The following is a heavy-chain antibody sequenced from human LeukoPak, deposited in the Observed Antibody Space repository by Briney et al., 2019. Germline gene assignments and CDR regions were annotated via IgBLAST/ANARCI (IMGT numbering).Heavy chain of an antibody. CDR1: GGSISSGGYS. J-gene: IGHJ4*02. V-gene: IGHV4-30-2*01. CDR3: ARGGDSSGYYTFDC. Sequence: SQTLSLTCAVSGGSISSGGYSWSWIRQPPGKGLEWIGYIYHSGSTYYNPSLKSRVTISVDRSKNQFSLKLSSVTAADTAVYYCARGGDSSGYYTFDCWGQGTLVTVSS. CDR2: IYHSGST. D-gene: IGHD3-22*01.